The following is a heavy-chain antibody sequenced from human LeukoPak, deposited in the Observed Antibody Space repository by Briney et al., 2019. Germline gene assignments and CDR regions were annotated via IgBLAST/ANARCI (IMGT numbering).Heavy chain of an antibody. CDR1: GYTFTSYA. D-gene: IGHD3-10*01. CDR2: INTDSGNP. J-gene: IGHJ5*02. CDR3: APTLVRGTYNFFDP. V-gene: IGHV7-4-1*02. Sequence: GASVKVSCKVSGYTFTSYAMNWVRQAPGQGLEWMGWINTDSGNPTYAQGFTGRFVFSLDTSVNTAYLQISSLKAEDTAVYYCAPTLVRGTYNFFDPWGQGTLVTVSS.